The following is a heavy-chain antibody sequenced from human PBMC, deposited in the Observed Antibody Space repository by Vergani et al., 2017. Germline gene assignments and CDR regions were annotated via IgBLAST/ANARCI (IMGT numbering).Heavy chain of an antibody. CDR1: GFTFSSYG. CDR2: IRYDGSNK. V-gene: IGHV3-30*02. CDR3: WFXDSSGYNRVDAFDI. D-gene: IGHD3-22*01. Sequence: QVQLVESGGGVVQPGGSLRLSCAASGFTFSSYGMHWVRQAPGKGLEWVAFIRYDGSNKYYADSVKGRFTISRDNSKNTLYLQMSSLRAEDTAVYYCWFXDSSGYNRVDAFDIWGQGTMVTVSS. J-gene: IGHJ3*02.